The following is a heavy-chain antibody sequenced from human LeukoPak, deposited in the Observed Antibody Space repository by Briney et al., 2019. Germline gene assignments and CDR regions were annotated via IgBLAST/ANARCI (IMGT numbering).Heavy chain of an antibody. CDR2: IRYDGSNK. CDR3: XXXXIGXEXSPXYGSGSRXLXDY. CDR1: GSTFSSYG. J-gene: IGHJ4*02. D-gene: IGHD3-10*01. V-gene: IGHV3-30*02. Sequence: PGGSLRLSCAASGSTFSSYGRHWVRQAPGKGLEWVAFIRYDGSNKYYADSVKGRFTISRDNSKKTLYLQMNSLRAEETAEYYGXXXXIGXEXSPXYGSGSRXLXDYWGQXXXVTV.